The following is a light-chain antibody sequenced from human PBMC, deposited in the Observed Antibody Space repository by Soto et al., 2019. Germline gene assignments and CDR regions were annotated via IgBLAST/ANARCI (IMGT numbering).Light chain of an antibody. CDR1: QIISTY. CDR3: QQSYSDPWT. J-gene: IGKJ1*01. V-gene: IGKV1-39*01. CDR2: AAS. Sequence: DIQMTQLPSSLSASVGDRVTITCRASQIISTYLNWYQQKSGKAPKLLIYAASSLQSGVPSRFSGSGSGTDFTLTFSSLQPEDFATYFCQQSYSDPWTFGQGTNVEIK.